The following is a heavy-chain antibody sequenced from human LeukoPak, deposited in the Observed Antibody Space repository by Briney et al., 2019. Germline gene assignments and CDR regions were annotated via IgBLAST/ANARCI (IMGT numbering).Heavy chain of an antibody. CDR1: GFTFNNAW. D-gene: IGHD2-15*01. CDR2: ISSGGTTI. CDR3: ARVRCSAGTCSYFDY. V-gene: IGHV3-48*02. J-gene: IGHJ4*02. Sequence: GGSLRLYCAASGFTFNNAWMNWVRQAPGKGLEWVSYISSGGTTIYYADSVKGRFTISRDNAKNSLYLQMNSLIDEGTAVYYCARVRCSAGTCSYFDYWGQGTLVTVSS.